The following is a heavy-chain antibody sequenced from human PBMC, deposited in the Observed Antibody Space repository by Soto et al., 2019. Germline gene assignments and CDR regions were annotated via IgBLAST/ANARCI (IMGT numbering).Heavy chain of an antibody. CDR1: GFTFSNYG. D-gene: IGHD3-22*01. V-gene: IGHV3-48*01. J-gene: IGHJ4*02. CDR3: TRGRMARGGYDY. Sequence: EVRLVESGGGLVQPGGSLRLSCAASGFTFSNYGMTWVRQAPGKGLEWLSYISTDSTTLYADSVKGRFTISRDNAKDSLYVQMNSLRVEDTAVYFCTRGRMARGGYDYWGQGTLVTVSS. CDR2: ISTDSTT.